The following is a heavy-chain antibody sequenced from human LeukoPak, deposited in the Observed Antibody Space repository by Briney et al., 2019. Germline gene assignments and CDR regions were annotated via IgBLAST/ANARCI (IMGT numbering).Heavy chain of an antibody. J-gene: IGHJ3*02. CDR2: ISAGGDLT. Sequence: GGSLRLSCAVSGFIFKDFPMTWVRQAPGEGLEWLSGISAGGDLTFHADSLKGRFTISRDNYKNTLYLHMDSLRAEDTAVYHCAKSLFTSAAGSGRASDSWGQGPMVTVSS. D-gene: IGHD3-10*01. V-gene: IGHV3-23*01. CDR3: AKSLFTSAAGSGRASDS. CDR1: GFIFKDFP.